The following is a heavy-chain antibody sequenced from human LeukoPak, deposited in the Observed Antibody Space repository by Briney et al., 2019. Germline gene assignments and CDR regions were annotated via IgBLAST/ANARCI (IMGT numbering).Heavy chain of an antibody. CDR1: GFTFSTYS. CDR2: ISGDSKTI. J-gene: IGHJ4*02. Sequence: GGSLRLSCAASGFTFSTYSMIWVRQAPGKGLEWLSYISGDSKTIYYPDSVKGRFTISRDNAKNSLYLQLISLRAEDTAMFYCARERPGSASAFEYWGQGTLVTVSS. V-gene: IGHV3-48*01. D-gene: IGHD6-25*01. CDR3: ARERPGSASAFEY.